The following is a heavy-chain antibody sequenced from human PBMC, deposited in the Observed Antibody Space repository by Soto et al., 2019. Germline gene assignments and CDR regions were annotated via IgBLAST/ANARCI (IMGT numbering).Heavy chain of an antibody. D-gene: IGHD6-6*01. CDR3: EKDLGIAARLDYYYGMDV. V-gene: IGHV3-30*18. Sequence: GSLRLSCAASGFTFSSYDMHWVRQAPGKGLEGVAVISYDGSNKYYADSVEGRFTISRDKSKNTLYLQINSLRAEGTAVYSCEKDLGIAARLDYYYGMDVWGQGTTVTVSS. J-gene: IGHJ6*02. CDR1: GFTFSSYD. CDR2: ISYDGSNK.